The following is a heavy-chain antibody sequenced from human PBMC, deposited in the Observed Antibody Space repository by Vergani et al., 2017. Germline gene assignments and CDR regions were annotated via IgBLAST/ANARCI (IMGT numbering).Heavy chain of an antibody. Sequence: EVQLLESGGGLVQPGGSLRLSCAASGFTFSSYAMSWVRQAPGKGLEWVSSISSSSSYIYYADSVKGRFTISRDNAKNSLYLQMNSLRAEDTAVYYCAREIWGCWFDPWGQGTLVTVSS. CDR1: GFTFSSYA. J-gene: IGHJ5*02. CDR3: AREIWGCWFDP. V-gene: IGHV3-21*01. CDR2: ISSSSSYI. D-gene: IGHD3-16*01.